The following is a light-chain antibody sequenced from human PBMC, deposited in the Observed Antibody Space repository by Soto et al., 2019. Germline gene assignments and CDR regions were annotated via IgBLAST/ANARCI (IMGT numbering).Light chain of an antibody. CDR3: QHRATWPPSVT. Sequence: EIVLTQSPGTLSLSPGERATLSCRASQSVSSNYLAWYQQKPGQAPRLLIYGASSRATGIPDRFSGSGSGTDFTLTISSLEPEDFAVYYCQHRATWPPSVTFGGGTRV. CDR2: GAS. V-gene: IGKV3D-20*02. J-gene: IGKJ4*01. CDR1: QSVSSNY.